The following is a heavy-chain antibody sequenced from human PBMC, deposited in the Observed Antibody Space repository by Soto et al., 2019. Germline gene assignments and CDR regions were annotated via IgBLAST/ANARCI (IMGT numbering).Heavy chain of an antibody. D-gene: IGHD6-25*01. V-gene: IGHV3-11*01. CDR3: VRGSPANSWYFDL. J-gene: IGHJ2*01. Sequence: QVQLVESGGGLVKPGGSLRLSCAASGFTFSDYYMSWIRQAPGKGLEWDSYISSSGSIIYYADSVKGRFAISRDNAKNSVYLQMNRLRAEDTAVYYCVRGSPANSWYFDLWGRGTLVTVSS. CDR2: ISSSGSII. CDR1: GFTFSDYY.